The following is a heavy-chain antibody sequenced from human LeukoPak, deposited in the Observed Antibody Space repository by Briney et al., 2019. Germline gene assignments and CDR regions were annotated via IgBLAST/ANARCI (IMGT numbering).Heavy chain of an antibody. CDR3: ARTGTRRVYYYMDV. CDR2: IYYSGST. Sequence: PSETLSLTCTVSGGSISSYYWSWIRQPPGKGLEWIGYIYYSGSTNYNPSLKSRVTISVDTSKNQFSLELSSVTAADTAVYYCARTGTRRVYYYMDVWGKGTTVTVSS. J-gene: IGHJ6*03. D-gene: IGHD1-14*01. V-gene: IGHV4-59*01. CDR1: GGSISSYY.